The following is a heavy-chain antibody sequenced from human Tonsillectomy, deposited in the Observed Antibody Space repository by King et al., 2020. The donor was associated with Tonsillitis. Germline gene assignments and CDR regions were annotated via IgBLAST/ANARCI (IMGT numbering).Heavy chain of an antibody. CDR3: ARWMVRGTTRWFDP. D-gene: IGHD3-10*01. CDR1: GGSISSYY. J-gene: IGHJ5*02. Sequence: QLQESGPGLVKPSETLSLTCTVSGGSISSYYWSWIRQPPGKGLEWIGYIYYSGSTNYNPSLKSRVTISVDTSKNQFSLKLSSVTAADTAVYYCARWMVRGTTRWFDPWGQGTLVTVSS. CDR2: IYYSGST. V-gene: IGHV4-59*01.